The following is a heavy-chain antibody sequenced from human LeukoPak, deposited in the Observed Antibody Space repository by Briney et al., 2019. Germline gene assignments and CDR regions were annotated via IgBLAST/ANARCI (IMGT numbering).Heavy chain of an antibody. CDR2: IYPGDSDT. CDR1: GYIFTSYW. V-gene: IGHV5-51*01. D-gene: IGHD3-22*01. CDR3: ARGGLVYDSSGFPDY. Sequence: GESLKISCKGSGYIFTSYWIGWVRQMPGKGLEWMGIIYPGDSDTRYSPSFQGQVTISADKSISTAYLQWSSLKASDTAMYYCARGGLVYDSSGFPDYWGQGTLVTVPS. J-gene: IGHJ4*02.